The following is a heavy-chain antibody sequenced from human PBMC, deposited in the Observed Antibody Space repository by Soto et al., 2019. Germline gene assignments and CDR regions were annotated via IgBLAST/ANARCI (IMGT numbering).Heavy chain of an antibody. CDR2: IYYSGST. CDR1: GGSISSYY. V-gene: IGHV4-59*01. CDR3: ARAGCSSTSCYWGYKWFDP. Sequence: PSETLSLTCTVSGGSISSYYWSWIRQPPGKGLEWIGYIYYSGSTNYNPSLKSRVTISVDTSKNQFSLKLSSVTAADTAVYYCARAGCSSTSCYWGYKWFDPWGQGTLVTVSS. D-gene: IGHD2-2*01. J-gene: IGHJ5*02.